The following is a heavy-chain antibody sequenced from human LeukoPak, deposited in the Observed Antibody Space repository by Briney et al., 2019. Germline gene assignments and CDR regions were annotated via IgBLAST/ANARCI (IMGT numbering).Heavy chain of an antibody. Sequence: SETLSLTCTVSGGSISSYYWSWIRQPPGKGLEWIGYIYYSGSTNYNPSPKSRVTISVDTSKNQFSLKLSSVTAADTAVYYCARERVYYDFWSGYGGWFDPWGQGTLVTVSS. CDR2: IYYSGST. J-gene: IGHJ5*02. V-gene: IGHV4-59*01. CDR3: ARERVYYDFWSGYGGWFDP. D-gene: IGHD3-3*01. CDR1: GGSISSYY.